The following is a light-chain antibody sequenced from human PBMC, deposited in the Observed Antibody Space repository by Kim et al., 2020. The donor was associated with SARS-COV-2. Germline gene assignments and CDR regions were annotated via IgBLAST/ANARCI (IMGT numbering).Light chain of an antibody. V-gene: IGKV1-27*01. Sequence: ASGGDRVTITCRASQDISKYLAWFQLKPGKAPKLLIYAASALQPGVPSRFSGSGSGTDFTLTVTSLQPEDVATYYCQKCDSAPWTFGQGTKVDIK. CDR3: QKCDSAPWT. J-gene: IGKJ1*01. CDR1: QDISKY. CDR2: AAS.